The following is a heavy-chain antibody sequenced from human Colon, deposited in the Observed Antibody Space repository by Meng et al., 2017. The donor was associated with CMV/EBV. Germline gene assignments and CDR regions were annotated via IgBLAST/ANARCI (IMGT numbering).Heavy chain of an antibody. J-gene: IGHJ4*02. CDR1: GFTFSSYS. CDR2: INRGGTTI. CDR3: ATGFGDTSSWTLFDY. Sequence: GGSLRLSCAASGFTFSSYSMNWVRQAPGKGLEWVSYINRGGTTIHYAGSVKGRFTISRDNAENSVYLQMHSLRAEDTALYYCATGFGDTSSWTLFDYWGQGTLVTVSS. V-gene: IGHV3-48*04. D-gene: IGHD6-13*01.